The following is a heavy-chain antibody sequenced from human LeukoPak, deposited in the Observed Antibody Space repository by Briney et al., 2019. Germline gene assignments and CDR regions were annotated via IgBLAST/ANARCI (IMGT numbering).Heavy chain of an antibody. CDR1: GGSFTGYS. CDR3: ARGPMRSWFDP. CDR2: VDHSGRS. J-gene: IGHJ5*02. Sequence: SETLSLTCAVYGGSFTGYSWNWIRQPPGKGLDWIGEVDHSGRSNYNASLKSRVTISLDTSKKQFSLKLTSITAADTAVYYCARGPMRSWFDPWGQGTLVTVS. V-gene: IGHV4-34*01.